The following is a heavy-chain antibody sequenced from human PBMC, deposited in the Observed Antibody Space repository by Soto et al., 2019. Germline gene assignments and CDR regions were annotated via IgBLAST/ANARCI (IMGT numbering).Heavy chain of an antibody. V-gene: IGHV1-18*01. J-gene: IGHJ4*02. Sequence: ASVKVSCKTSGYPFTRNLLSWVRRAPGQGLEWMGWISPHNGNAKYAQKFQDRVTMTADTAASTVYMELRRLRSDDAAVFYCARDRSGWYDFWGQGTLVTVSS. CDR2: ISPHNGNA. CDR3: ARDRSGWYDF. D-gene: IGHD6-19*01. CDR1: GYPFTRNL.